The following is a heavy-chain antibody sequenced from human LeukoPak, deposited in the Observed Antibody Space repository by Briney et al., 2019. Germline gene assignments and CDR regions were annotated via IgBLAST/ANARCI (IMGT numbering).Heavy chain of an antibody. CDR2: INHSGST. CDR3: ARDLSGTDAFNV. CDR1: GGSFSGYY. D-gene: IGHD1-14*01. V-gene: IGHV4-34*01. Sequence: SETLSLTCAVYGGSFSGYYWSWIRQPPGKGLEWIGEINHSGSTNYNPSLKSRVTISVDTSKNQFSLKLSSVTAADTAVYFCARDLSGTDAFNVWGQGTMVTVSS. J-gene: IGHJ3*01.